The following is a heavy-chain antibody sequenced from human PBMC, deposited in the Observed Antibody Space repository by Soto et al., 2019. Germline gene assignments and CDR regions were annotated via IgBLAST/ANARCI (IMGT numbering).Heavy chain of an antibody. D-gene: IGHD2-15*01. J-gene: IGHJ4*02. Sequence: QVQLVQSGAEVKKPGASVKVSCKASGYFFASYSMHWVRQAPGQGLEWMGMINPSVGSTSYVEKVQGRVTMTRDTSTSTGYMELSGLRSEDTAVYYCAGESAGRDEFQSSGDFDYWGQGTLVTVSS. V-gene: IGHV1-46*01. CDR3: AGESAGRDEFQSSGDFDY. CDR2: INPSVGST. CDR1: GYFFASYS.